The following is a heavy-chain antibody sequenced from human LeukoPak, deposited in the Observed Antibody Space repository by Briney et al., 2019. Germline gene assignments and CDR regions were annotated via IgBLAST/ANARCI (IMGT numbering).Heavy chain of an antibody. CDR2: ISSSGSTI. CDR3: AKGGRSLAATLLFDY. CDR1: GFTFSDYY. Sequence: GSLRLSCAASGFTFSDYYMSWIRQAPGKGLEWVSYISSSGSTIYYADSVKGRFTISRDNAKNSLYLQMNSLRAEDTAVYYCAKGGRSLAATLLFDYWGQGTLVTVSS. D-gene: IGHD2-15*01. J-gene: IGHJ4*02. V-gene: IGHV3-11*01.